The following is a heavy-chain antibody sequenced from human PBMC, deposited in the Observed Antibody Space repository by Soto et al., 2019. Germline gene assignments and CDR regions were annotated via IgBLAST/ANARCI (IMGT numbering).Heavy chain of an antibody. D-gene: IGHD6-19*01. J-gene: IGHJ5*02. V-gene: IGHV4-39*01. CDR2: IYYSAST. CDR3: ARHAAVAGHEWFDP. CDR1: GGSISSSSYY. Sequence: LSLTCTVSGGSISSSSYYWGWIRQPPGKGLEWIGSIYYSASTYYNPSLKSRVTISVDTSKNQFSLKLSSVTAADTAVYYCARHAAVAGHEWFDPWGQGTLVTVSS.